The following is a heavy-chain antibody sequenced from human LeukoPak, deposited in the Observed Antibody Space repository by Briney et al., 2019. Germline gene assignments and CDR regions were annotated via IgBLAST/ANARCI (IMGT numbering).Heavy chain of an antibody. J-gene: IGHJ4*02. CDR2: IWYDGSNK. CDR1: GFAFSGYG. V-gene: IGHV3-33*01. Sequence: GGSLRLSCAASGFAFSGYGMHWVRQAPGKGLEWVAVIWYDGSNKYYEDSVKGRFTISRDTSTNTLYLQMNSLRVDDTAVYYCARDNYCSSTDCYNFDYWGQGTLVTVSS. CDR3: ARDNYCSSTDCYNFDY. D-gene: IGHD2-2*02.